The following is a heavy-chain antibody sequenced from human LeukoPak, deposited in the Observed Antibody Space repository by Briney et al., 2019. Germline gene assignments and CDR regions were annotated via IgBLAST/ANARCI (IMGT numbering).Heavy chain of an antibody. CDR1: GGSISSYY. CDR3: ARKIASVGTAGFDF. Sequence: SETLSLTCTVSGGSISSYYWSWIRQPAGKGLEWIGRIYSTGSTNYNPSLKSRVTMSVDTSKNQFSLRLRSVTATDPAVDYCARKIASVGTAGFDFGGRGPLVPVSS. V-gene: IGHV4-4*07. CDR2: IYSTGST. D-gene: IGHD6-13*01. J-gene: IGHJ4*02.